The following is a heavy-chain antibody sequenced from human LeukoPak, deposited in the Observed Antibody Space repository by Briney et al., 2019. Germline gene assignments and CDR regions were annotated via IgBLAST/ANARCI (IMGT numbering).Heavy chain of an antibody. D-gene: IGHD3-10*01. CDR3: AKEGGVWFGELSGSDYYYGMDV. Sequence: AGGSLRLSCAPSGFTFDDYAMHWVRQAPGKGLEWVSGISWNSGSIGYADSVKGRFTISRDNAKNSLYLQMNSLRAEDTALYYCAKEGGVWFGELSGSDYYYGMDVWGQGTTVTVSS. J-gene: IGHJ6*02. CDR2: ISWNSGSI. V-gene: IGHV3-9*01. CDR1: GFTFDDYA.